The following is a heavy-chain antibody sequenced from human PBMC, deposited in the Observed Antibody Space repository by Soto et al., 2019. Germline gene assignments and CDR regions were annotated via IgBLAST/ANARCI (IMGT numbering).Heavy chain of an antibody. CDR1: GGTFSSYT. J-gene: IGHJ6*02. CDR3: ARFRGSYGMDV. Sequence: QVQLVQSGAEVKKPGSSVKVSCKASGGTFSSYTISWVRQAPGQGLEWMARIIPILGIANYAQKFQGRVTITAAKSTSTAYMELRSLRSDDTAVYYCARFRGSYGMDVWGQGTTVTVSS. D-gene: IGHD3-10*01. CDR2: IIPILGIA. V-gene: IGHV1-69*02.